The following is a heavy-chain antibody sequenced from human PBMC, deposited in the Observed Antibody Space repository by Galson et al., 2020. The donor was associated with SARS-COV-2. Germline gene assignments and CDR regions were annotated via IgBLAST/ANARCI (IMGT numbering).Heavy chain of an antibody. D-gene: IGHD3-10*01. CDR1: GYTFTSYG. V-gene: IGHV1-18*01. Sequence: ASVKVSCKASGYTFTSYGISWVRQAPGQGLEWMGWISAYNGNTNYAQKLQGRVTMTTDTSTSTAYMELRSLRSDDTAVYYCARAPYYYGSGSYYPTLYWGQGTLVTVSS. CDR3: ARAPYYYGSGSYYPTLY. J-gene: IGHJ4*02. CDR2: ISAYNGNT.